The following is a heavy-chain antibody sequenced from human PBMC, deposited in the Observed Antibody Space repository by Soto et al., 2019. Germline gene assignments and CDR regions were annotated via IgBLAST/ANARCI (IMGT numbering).Heavy chain of an antibody. CDR3: ARDRKSRIQLWPSYYYGMDV. D-gene: IGHD5-18*01. Sequence: GGSLRLSCAASGFTFSSYAMHWVRQAPGKGLEWVAVISYDGSNKYYADSVKGRFTISRDNSKNTLYLQMNSLRAEDTAVYYCARDRKSRIQLWPSYYYGMDVWGQGTTVTVSS. CDR1: GFTFSSYA. CDR2: ISYDGSNK. V-gene: IGHV3-30-3*01. J-gene: IGHJ6*02.